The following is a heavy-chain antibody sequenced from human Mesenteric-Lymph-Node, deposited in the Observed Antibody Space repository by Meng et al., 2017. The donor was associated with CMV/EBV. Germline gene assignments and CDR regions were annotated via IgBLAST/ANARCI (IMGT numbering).Heavy chain of an antibody. CDR1: GFSFSVYA. V-gene: IGHV3-23*01. D-gene: IGHD2-2*01. J-gene: IGHJ4*02. CDR2: ISGSGGNT. CDR3: AKVIKGDIIVVPASWNFDY. Sequence: GGSLRLSCAASGFSFSVYAMSWVRQAPGKGLEWVSAISGSGGNTYYADSVKGRLTISRDNSKNTQHLQMNSQRAEDTALYYCAKVIKGDIIVVPASWNFDYWGQGTLVTVSS.